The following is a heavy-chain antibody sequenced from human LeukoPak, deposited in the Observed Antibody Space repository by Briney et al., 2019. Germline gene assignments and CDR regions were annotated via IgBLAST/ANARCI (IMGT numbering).Heavy chain of an antibody. CDR3: ARLDY. CDR1: GGSISSSSHY. Sequence: SGTLSLTCTVSGGSISSSSHYWGWIRQPPGKGLEWIGSIYYGGSTYYNPSLKSRVIISVDTSKNQFSLKLTSVTAADTAVYYCARLDYWGQGTLVTVSS. V-gene: IGHV4-39*01. CDR2: IYYGGST. J-gene: IGHJ4*02.